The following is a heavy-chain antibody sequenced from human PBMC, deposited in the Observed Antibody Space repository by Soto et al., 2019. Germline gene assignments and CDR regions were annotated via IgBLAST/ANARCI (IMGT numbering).Heavy chain of an antibody. V-gene: IGHV3-30*18. Sequence: GGSLRLSCAASGFTFNTYGMHWVRQAPGKGLEWVAVISYDGSEKYYVGSVKGRFTISKDNSKNTLYLQMNSLRPEDTAVYYCAKSPNFYCSSPNCYKYYFDHWGQGTRVTSPQ. J-gene: IGHJ4*02. CDR3: AKSPNFYCSSPNCYKYYFDH. CDR2: ISYDGSEK. D-gene: IGHD2-2*02. CDR1: GFTFNTYG.